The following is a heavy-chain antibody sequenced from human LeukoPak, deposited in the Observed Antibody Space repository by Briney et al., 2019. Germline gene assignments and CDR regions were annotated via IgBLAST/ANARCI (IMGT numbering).Heavy chain of an antibody. CDR2: LNSDGSST. D-gene: IGHD6-19*01. Sequence: PGGSLRLSCAASGFTFSNSWMHWVRQAPGKGLVWVSRLNSDGSSTGYADSVRGRFTISRDTAKNTLFLQMNSLRDEDTAVYYCRAVAGPDDFWGQGTLVSVSS. CDR3: RAVAGPDDF. J-gene: IGHJ4*02. V-gene: IGHV3-74*01. CDR1: GFTFSNSW.